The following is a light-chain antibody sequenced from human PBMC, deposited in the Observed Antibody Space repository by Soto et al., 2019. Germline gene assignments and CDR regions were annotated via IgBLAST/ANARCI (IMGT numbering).Light chain of an antibody. CDR2: LEGSGSY. CDR1: SGHSSYI. CDR3: ETWDSNTRV. V-gene: IGLV4-60*02. Sequence: QPVLTQSSSASASLGSSVKRTCTLSSGHSSYIIAWHQQQPGKAPRYLMKLEGSGSYNKGSGVPDRFSGSSSGADRYLTISNLQFEDEADYYCETWDSNTRVFGGGTKLTVL. J-gene: IGLJ2*01.